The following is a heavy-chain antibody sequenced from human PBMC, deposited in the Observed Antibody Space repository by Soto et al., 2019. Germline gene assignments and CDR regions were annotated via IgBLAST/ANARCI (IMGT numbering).Heavy chain of an antibody. CDR1: GGSLTSYY. D-gene: IGHD6-13*01. J-gene: IGHJ5*02. Sequence: SETLSLTCTVSGGSLTSYYWSWIRQSPGKGLEWMGYLYYGGITYYNPSLKSRLTISEDTSKNQFSLELSSVTTADTAVYYCAGGSSWDWFDPWGQGTPVTVSS. V-gene: IGHV4-59*01. CDR2: LYYGGIT. CDR3: AGGSSWDWFDP.